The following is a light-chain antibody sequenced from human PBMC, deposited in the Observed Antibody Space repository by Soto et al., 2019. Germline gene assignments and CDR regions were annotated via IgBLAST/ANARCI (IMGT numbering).Light chain of an antibody. CDR2: RAS. Sequence: DIQMTQSPSSLSASVGDRVTISCRASQIISTYLNWYQQKPGTAPRLPISRASSVKSGVPPRFSGSGSGRDFTLTISSLRPEDIATYFCQQSYTSPPWTFGQGTKVEVK. J-gene: IGKJ1*01. CDR3: QQSYTSPPWT. V-gene: IGKV1-39*01. CDR1: QIISTY.